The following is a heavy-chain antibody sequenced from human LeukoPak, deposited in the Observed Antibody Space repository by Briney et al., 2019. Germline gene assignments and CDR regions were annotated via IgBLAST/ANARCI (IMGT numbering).Heavy chain of an antibody. D-gene: IGHD6-13*01. Sequence: SVKVSCKASGGTFSSYAISWVRQAPGQGLEWMGRIIPILGIANYAQKFQGRVTITADKSTSTAYMELSSLRSEDTAVYYCARGGAAAGTIGADVFDIWGQGTMVTVSS. J-gene: IGHJ3*02. CDR2: IIPILGIA. V-gene: IGHV1-69*04. CDR1: GGTFSSYA. CDR3: ARGGAAAGTIGADVFDI.